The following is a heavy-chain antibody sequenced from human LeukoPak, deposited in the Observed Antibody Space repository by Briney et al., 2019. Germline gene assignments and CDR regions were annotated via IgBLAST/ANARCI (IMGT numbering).Heavy chain of an antibody. V-gene: IGHV1-18*01. CDR3: ARVFTGVGGEGYYYYGMDV. CDR1: GYTFTSYG. CDR2: ISAYNGNT. D-gene: IGHD2-21*01. Sequence: ASVKVSCKASGYTFTSYGISWVRQAPGQGLEWMGWISAYNGNTNYAQKLQGRVTMTTDTSTSTAYMELRSLRSDDTAVYYCARVFTGVGGEGYYYYGMDVWGQGTTVTVSS. J-gene: IGHJ6*02.